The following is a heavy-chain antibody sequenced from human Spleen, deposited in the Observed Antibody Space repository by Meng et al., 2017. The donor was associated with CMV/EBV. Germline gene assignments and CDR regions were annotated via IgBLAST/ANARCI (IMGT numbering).Heavy chain of an antibody. J-gene: IGHJ4*02. V-gene: IGHV4-34*01. CDR1: GGSFSGYY. CDR2: INHSGST. D-gene: IGHD3-10*01. CDR3: ARGGRITMVRGVRGFDY. Sequence: QVQLQQWGARLLKPSETLSLTCVVYGGSFSGYYWSWIRQPPGKGLEWIGEINHSGSTNYNPSLKSRVTISVDTSKNQFSLKLSSVTAADTAVYYCARGGRITMVRGVRGFDYWGQGTLVTVSS.